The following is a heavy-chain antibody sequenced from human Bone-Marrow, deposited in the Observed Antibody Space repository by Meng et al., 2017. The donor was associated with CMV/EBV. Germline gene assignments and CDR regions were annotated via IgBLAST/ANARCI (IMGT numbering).Heavy chain of an antibody. J-gene: IGHJ4*02. V-gene: IGHV1-46*01. D-gene: IGHD3-22*01. CDR1: GYTFTSYY. CDR3: ARGYYYDSSGYYGLYYFDN. Sequence: ASVKVSRKASGYTFTSYYMHWVRQAPGQGLEWMGIIYPSGGSTSYAQKFQGRVTMTRDTSTSTVYTGLSSLRSEDTAVYYCARGYYYDSSGYYGLYYFDNCGQGTLVTASS. CDR2: IYPSGGST.